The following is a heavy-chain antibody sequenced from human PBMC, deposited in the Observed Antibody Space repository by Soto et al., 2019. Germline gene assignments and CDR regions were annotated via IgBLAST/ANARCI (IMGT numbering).Heavy chain of an antibody. D-gene: IGHD2-15*01. CDR1: GGSISGSY. Sequence: SETLSLTCSVSGGSISGSYWSWIRQSPGKGLEWLGYVYYTGSTNYSPSLRSRVSISVDTSKNEFSLRLSSVTAADTAVYFCARSVAVIGAHIAYWGQGTPETV. V-gene: IGHV4-59*01. J-gene: IGHJ4*02. CDR2: VYYTGST. CDR3: ARSVAVIGAHIAY.